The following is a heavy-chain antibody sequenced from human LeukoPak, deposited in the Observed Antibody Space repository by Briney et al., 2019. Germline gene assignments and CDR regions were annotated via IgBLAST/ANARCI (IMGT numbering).Heavy chain of an antibody. CDR1: GYTFTGYY. CDR3: ARVRTWAYYYDSSGRFDY. Sequence: ASVKVSCKASGYTFTGYYMHWVRQAPGQGLEWIGWINPNSGGTNYAQKFQGRVTMTRDTSISTAYMELSRLRSDDTAVYYCARVRTWAYYYDSSGRFDYWGQGTLVTVSS. V-gene: IGHV1-2*02. CDR2: INPNSGGT. J-gene: IGHJ4*02. D-gene: IGHD3-22*01.